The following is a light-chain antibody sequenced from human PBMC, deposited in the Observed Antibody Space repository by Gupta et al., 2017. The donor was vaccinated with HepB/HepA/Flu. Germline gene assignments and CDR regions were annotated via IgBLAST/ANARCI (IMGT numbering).Light chain of an antibody. Sequence: QSALTQPPSVSGSPGQSITISCTRTCSDVVGYNYVSWYQQHPGKAPKLMIYDVSNRPSGVSNRFSGSKSGNTASPITSGLQAEDDADYYCSSETSSSTLYVFGTGTKVTVL. V-gene: IGLV2-14*03. J-gene: IGLJ1*01. CDR1: CSDVVGYNY. CDR2: DVS. CDR3: SSETSSSTLYV.